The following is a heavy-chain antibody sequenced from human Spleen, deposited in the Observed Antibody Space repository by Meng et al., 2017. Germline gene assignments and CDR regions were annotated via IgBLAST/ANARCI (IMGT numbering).Heavy chain of an antibody. CDR2: IYTSGST. D-gene: IGHD6-19*01. J-gene: IGHJ6*02. Sequence: SETLSLTCTVSGGSISSGSYYWSWIRQPAGKGLEWIGRIYTSGSTNYNPSLKSRVTISVDTSKNQFSLKLSSVTAADTAVYYCAGGIAKAVAGPDYYYYYGMDVWGQGTTVTVSS. CDR3: AGGIAKAVAGPDYYYYYGMDV. V-gene: IGHV4-61*02. CDR1: GGSISSGSYY.